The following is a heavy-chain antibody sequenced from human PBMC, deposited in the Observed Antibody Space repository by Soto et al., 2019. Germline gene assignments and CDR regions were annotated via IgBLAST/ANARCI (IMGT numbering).Heavy chain of an antibody. CDR2: IIPIFGTA. Sequence: SVKGCCKGFANFFSAYGLSWVRQAPGQGLEWMGGIIPIFGTANYAQKFQGRVTITADESTSTAYMELSSLRSEDTAVYYCATPEGGYCPRFDYWGQGTLVTSPQ. CDR1: ANFFSAYG. J-gene: IGHJ4*02. V-gene: IGHV1-69*13. CDR3: ATPEGGYCPRFDY. D-gene: IGHD2-21*01.